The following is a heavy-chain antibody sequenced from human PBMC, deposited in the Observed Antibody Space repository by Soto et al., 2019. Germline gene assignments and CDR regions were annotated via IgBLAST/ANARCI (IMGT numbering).Heavy chain of an antibody. D-gene: IGHD6-6*01. J-gene: IGHJ3*02. CDR1: GFSLSTSGVG. CDR2: IYWSGDE. Sequence: SGPTLVNPTQTLTLTCSFSGFSLSTSGVGVGWIRQSPGKALEWLALIYWSGDEHYRPSLKSRLSIIKDTSKNHVVLIMTDMDPVDTATYYCARGLATLPVFAFDIWGQGTMVTVSS. CDR3: ARGLATLPVFAFDI. V-gene: IGHV2-5*01.